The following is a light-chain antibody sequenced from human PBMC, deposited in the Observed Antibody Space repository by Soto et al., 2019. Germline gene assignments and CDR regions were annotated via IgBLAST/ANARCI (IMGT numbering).Light chain of an antibody. CDR2: YDR. Sequence: SYELTQPPSVSVAPGKTATITCGGDNIGSKSVHWYQQRPGQAPVLVIFYDRARPSGIPERFSGSNYGSKATLTISRVEAGDEADYYCQVWDSGSDSGVFGTGTKVTVL. J-gene: IGLJ1*01. V-gene: IGLV3-21*04. CDR1: NIGSKS. CDR3: QVWDSGSDSGV.